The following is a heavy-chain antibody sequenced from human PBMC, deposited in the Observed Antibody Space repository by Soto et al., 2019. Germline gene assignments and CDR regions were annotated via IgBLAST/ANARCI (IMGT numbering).Heavy chain of an antibody. J-gene: IGHJ3*02. Sequence: GGSLRLSCAASGFTFSSYDMHWVRQATGKGLEWVSAIGTAGDTYYPGSVKGRFTISRENAKNSLNLHMNGLRAEDTAVYYCAGVVDYGDSYDAFDIWGQGTMVTVSS. CDR2: IGTAGDT. CDR3: AGVVDYGDSYDAFDI. D-gene: IGHD4-17*01. V-gene: IGHV3-13*01. CDR1: GFTFSSYD.